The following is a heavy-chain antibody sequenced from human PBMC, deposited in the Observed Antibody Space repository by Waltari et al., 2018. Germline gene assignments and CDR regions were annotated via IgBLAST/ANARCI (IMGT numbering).Heavy chain of an antibody. D-gene: IGHD2-2*03. CDR2: IYHAGDT. Sequence: QVQLQESGPGLVKPSEPLSLTCDVSCYSIHSGYYWGWIRQSPGKGLEWIATIYHAGDTFYNPSLKSRVTISMDTSKNQFSLKLNSVTAADTAVYFCSRQVLGYCTSAACRRLESWGQGTLVTVSS. V-gene: IGHV4-38-2*01. CDR3: SRQVLGYCTSAACRRLES. J-gene: IGHJ4*02. CDR1: CYSIHSGYY.